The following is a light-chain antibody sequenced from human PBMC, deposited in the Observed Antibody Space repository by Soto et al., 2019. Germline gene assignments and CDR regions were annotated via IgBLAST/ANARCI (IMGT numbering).Light chain of an antibody. J-gene: IGLJ1*01. Sequence: QSVLTQPASVSGSPGQSITISCTGTSSDVGGYSYVSWYQQHPGKAPKLMIYDVSNRPSGVSNRFSGSKSGNTASLTISGFKFEDEADYYCSSYTSSSTSFFGTGTKVS. CDR3: SSYTSSSTSF. CDR2: DVS. CDR1: SSDVGGYSY. V-gene: IGLV2-14*01.